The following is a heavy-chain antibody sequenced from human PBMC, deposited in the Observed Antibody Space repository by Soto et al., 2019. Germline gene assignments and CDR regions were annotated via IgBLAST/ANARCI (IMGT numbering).Heavy chain of an antibody. J-gene: IGHJ4*02. D-gene: IGHD1-1*01. CDR3: ARTIIPTTGWYFDF. V-gene: IGHV4-4*07. CDR1: GGSISSYY. CDR2: IYSSGST. Sequence: GTLCLTCTVSGGSISSYYWTWIRQPAGKGLEWIGRIYSSGSTNYNPSLKSRVTMSVDTSKNQFSLKLSSVTAADTAVYYCARTIIPTTGWYFDFWGRGTLVTVSS.